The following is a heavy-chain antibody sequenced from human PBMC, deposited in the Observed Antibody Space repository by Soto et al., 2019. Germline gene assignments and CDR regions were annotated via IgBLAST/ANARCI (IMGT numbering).Heavy chain of an antibody. CDR1: GGSFSGYY. CDR3: ARAAPRYCSGGSCYSGWDY. J-gene: IGHJ4*02. D-gene: IGHD2-15*01. CDR2: INHSGST. Sequence: PSETLSLTCAVYGGSFSGYYWSWIRQPPGKGLEWIGEINHSGSTNYNPSLKSRVTISVDTSKNQFSLKLSSVTAADTAVYYCARAAPRYCSGGSCYSGWDYWSQGTLVTVS. V-gene: IGHV4-34*01.